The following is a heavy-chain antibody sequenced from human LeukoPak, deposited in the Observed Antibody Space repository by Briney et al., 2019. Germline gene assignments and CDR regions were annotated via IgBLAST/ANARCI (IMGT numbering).Heavy chain of an antibody. CDR1: GFTFSNYG. V-gene: IGHV3-30*03. Sequence: GGSLRLSCAASGFTFSNYGMHWVRQAPGEGLEWVAFISYDGTNIYYADSVKGRFTVSRDNSKNTLFLQMNSLRREDTAVYYCARVRYCSSTSCYAVLDYWGQGTLVTVSS. CDR2: ISYDGTNI. J-gene: IGHJ4*02. CDR3: ARVRYCSSTSCYAVLDY. D-gene: IGHD2-2*01.